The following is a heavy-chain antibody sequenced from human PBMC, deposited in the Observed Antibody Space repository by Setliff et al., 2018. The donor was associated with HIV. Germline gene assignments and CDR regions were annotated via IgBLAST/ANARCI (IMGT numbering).Heavy chain of an antibody. CDR1: GVSISDNNW. D-gene: IGHD3-3*01. CDR3: ARRPLFGAVIASVAKMEFDY. Sequence: KPSETLSLTCDVSGVSISDNNWWSWVRQPPGRGLGWIGEVYHTGCTNYNPSLKSRVITSIDKSKNQFSLKIDSVTAADTAVYYFARRPLFGAVIASVAKMEFDYWGQGTLVTVS. J-gene: IGHJ4*02. CDR2: VYHTGCT. V-gene: IGHV4-4*02.